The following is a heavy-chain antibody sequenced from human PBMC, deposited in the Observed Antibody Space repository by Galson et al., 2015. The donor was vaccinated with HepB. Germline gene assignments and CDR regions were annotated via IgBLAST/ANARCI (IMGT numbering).Heavy chain of an antibody. V-gene: IGHV3-11*06. CDR1: GFTFSDYY. D-gene: IGHD3-3*01. J-gene: IGHJ3*02. CDR2: ISSSSSYT. Sequence: SLRLSCAASGFTFSDYYMSWIRQAPGKGLEWVSYISSSSSYTNYADSVKGRFTISRDNAKNSLYLQMNSLRAEDTAVYYCAREGKIRFLEWLGDAFDIWGQGTMVTVSS. CDR3: AREGKIRFLEWLGDAFDI.